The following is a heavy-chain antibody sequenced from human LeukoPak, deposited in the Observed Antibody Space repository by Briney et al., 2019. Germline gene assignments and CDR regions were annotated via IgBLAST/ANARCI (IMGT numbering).Heavy chain of an antibody. V-gene: IGHV3-30*18. CDR1: GFTFSSYG. D-gene: IGHD6-13*01. J-gene: IGHJ6*02. CDR3: AKERYSCSWYGNYYYGMDV. CDR2: ISYDGSNK. Sequence: GGSLRLSWAASGFTFSSYGMHWVRQAPGKGLEWVAVISYDGSNKYYAGSVKGRFTISRDNSKNTLYLQMNSLRAEDTAVYYCAKERYSCSWYGNYYYGMDVWGQGTTVTVSS.